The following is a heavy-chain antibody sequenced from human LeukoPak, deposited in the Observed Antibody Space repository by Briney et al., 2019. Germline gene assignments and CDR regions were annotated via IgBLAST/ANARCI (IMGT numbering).Heavy chain of an antibody. D-gene: IGHD3-10*01. J-gene: IGHJ4*02. Sequence: SETLSLTCAVYGGSFSGYYWSWIRQPPGKGLEWIGEINHSGGTNNNPSLKSRVTISVDTSKNQFSLKLSSVTAADTAVYYCARSHYDSGSDVGYWGQGTLVIVSS. CDR1: GGSFSGYY. CDR3: ARSHYDSGSDVGY. CDR2: INHSGGT. V-gene: IGHV4-34*01.